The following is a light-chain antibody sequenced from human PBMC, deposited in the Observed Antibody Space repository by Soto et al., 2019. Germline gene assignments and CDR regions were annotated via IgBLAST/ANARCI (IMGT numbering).Light chain of an antibody. J-gene: IGKJ5*01. CDR2: DAS. CDR1: QSVSSY. CDR3: QQRSNWPPIT. V-gene: IGKV3-11*01. Sequence: EIVLTQSPATLSLSPGERATLSCRASQSVSSYLAWYQQKPGQAPRLLIYDASNRATGIPARFSGSGSGTDFTLTIRSLDPEDFAVYYCQQRSNWPPITFGPGTRLEIK.